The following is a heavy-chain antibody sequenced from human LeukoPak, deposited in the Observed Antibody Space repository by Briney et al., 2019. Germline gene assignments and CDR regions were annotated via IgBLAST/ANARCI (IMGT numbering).Heavy chain of an antibody. Sequence: ASVKVSCKASGYTFTGYYMHWVRQAPGQGLEWMGIINPSGGSTGYAQKFQGRVTMTRDTSISTAYMELSRLRSDDTAVYYCARTMTTVTTFDYWGQGTLVTVSS. CDR1: GYTFTGYY. D-gene: IGHD4-17*01. CDR2: INPSGGST. CDR3: ARTMTTVTTFDY. V-gene: IGHV1-46*01. J-gene: IGHJ4*02.